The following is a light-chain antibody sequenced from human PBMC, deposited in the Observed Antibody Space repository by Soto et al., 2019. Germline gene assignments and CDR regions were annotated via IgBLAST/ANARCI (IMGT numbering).Light chain of an antibody. V-gene: IGKV1-5*01. CDR3: QQRTKWPLT. J-gene: IGKJ4*01. Sequence: DIQMTQSPSTLSASVGDRVTITCRASQSISSWLAWYQQKPGKAPKLLIYDASSLKSGVPSRFSGSGSGTEFILTISSLEPEDFAVYYCQQRTKWPLTFGGGTKVEIK. CDR1: QSISSW. CDR2: DAS.